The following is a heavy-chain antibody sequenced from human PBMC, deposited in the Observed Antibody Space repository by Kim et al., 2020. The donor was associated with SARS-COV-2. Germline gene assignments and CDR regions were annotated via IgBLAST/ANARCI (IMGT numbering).Heavy chain of an antibody. D-gene: IGHD3-10*01. J-gene: IGHJ6*02. CDR1: GFTFSSYA. Sequence: GGSLRLSCAASGFTFSSYAMHWVRQAPGKGLEWVAVISYDGSNKYYADSVKGRFTISRDNSKNTLYLQRNSLRAEDTAVYYCARGKSGYYYGMDVWGQGTTVTVSS. CDR2: ISYDGSNK. V-gene: IGHV3-30*04. CDR3: ARGKSGYYYGMDV.